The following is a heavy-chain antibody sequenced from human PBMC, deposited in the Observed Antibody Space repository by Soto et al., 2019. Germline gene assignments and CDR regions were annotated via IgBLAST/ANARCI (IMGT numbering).Heavy chain of an antibody. J-gene: IGHJ6*02. D-gene: IGHD3-22*01. CDR1: GYTFTSYY. CDR2: INPSGGST. Sequence: ASVKVPCKASGYTFTSYYMHWVRQAPGQGLEWMGIINPSGGSTSYAQKFQGRVTMTRDTSTSTVYMELSSLRSEDTAVYYCARDLRGHYYDSSGYYYYGMDVWGQGTTVTVSS. V-gene: IGHV1-46*01. CDR3: ARDLRGHYYDSSGYYYYGMDV.